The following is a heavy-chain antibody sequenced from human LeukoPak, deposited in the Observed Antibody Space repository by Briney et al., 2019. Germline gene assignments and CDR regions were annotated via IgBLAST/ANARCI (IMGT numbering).Heavy chain of an antibody. Sequence: SETLSLTFTVSGGSISSYYWSWIRQPPGKGLEWIGYIYYSGSTNYNPSLKSRVAISVDTSKNQFSLNLSSVTAADTAVYYCARVMYHTAMVSDAFDLWGQGTMVTVS. CDR3: ARVMYHTAMVSDAFDL. V-gene: IGHV4-59*01. CDR1: GGSISSYY. CDR2: IYYSGST. J-gene: IGHJ3*01. D-gene: IGHD5-18*01.